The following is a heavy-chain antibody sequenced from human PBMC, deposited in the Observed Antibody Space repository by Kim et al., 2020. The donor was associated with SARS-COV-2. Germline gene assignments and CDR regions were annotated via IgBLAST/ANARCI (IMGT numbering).Heavy chain of an antibody. CDR3: ARDLSSCSSTSCYQQLDY. V-gene: IGHV4-38-2*02. CDR2: IYHSGST. D-gene: IGHD2-2*01. CDR1: GSSISSGYY. J-gene: IGHJ4*02. Sequence: SETLSLTCTVSGSSISSGYYWGWIRQPPGKGLEWIGSIYHSGSTYYNPSLKSRVTISVDTSKNQFSLKLSSVTAADTAVYYCARDLSSCSSTSCYQQLDYWGQGTLVTVSS.